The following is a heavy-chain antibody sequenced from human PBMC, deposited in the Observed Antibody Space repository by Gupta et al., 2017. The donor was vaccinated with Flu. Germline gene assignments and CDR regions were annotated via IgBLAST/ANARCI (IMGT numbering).Heavy chain of an antibody. CDR2: IFYTGST. Sequence: RRPPGKGLEWIGSIFYTGSTSYSPSLKSRVTISVDTSKNQFSLKLSSVTAADTAVYYCARRGKTGYDNWFDPWGQGTLVTVSS. D-gene: IGHD3-9*01. J-gene: IGHJ5*02. CDR3: ARRGKTGYDNWFDP. V-gene: IGHV4-39*01.